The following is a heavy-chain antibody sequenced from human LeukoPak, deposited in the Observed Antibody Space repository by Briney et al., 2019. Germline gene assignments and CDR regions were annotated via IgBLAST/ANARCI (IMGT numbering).Heavy chain of an antibody. CDR1: NGSITSSAYS. CDR2: IFYSGST. J-gene: IGHJ4*02. CDR3: AKSGKDDYVWGSYRIDY. V-gene: IGHV4-39*07. Sequence: PSETLSLTYTVSNGSITSSAYSWGWLRQSPGKGLEWIGTIFYSGSTYYNPSLKSRVSISVDTSKNQFSLKLNSVTAEDTAVYYCAKSGKDDYVWGSYRIDYWGQGTLVTVSS. D-gene: IGHD3-16*02.